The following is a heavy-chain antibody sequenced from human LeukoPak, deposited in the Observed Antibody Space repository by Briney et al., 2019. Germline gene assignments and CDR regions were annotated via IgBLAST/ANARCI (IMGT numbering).Heavy chain of an antibody. D-gene: IGHD3-10*01. Sequence: GGSLRLSCAASGFTFSSYGMHWVRQAPGKGLEWVAVIWYDGSNKYYADSVKGRFTTSRDNSKNTLYLQMNSLRAEDTAVYYCARDRGFGAPDYWGQGTLVTVSS. CDR2: IWYDGSNK. J-gene: IGHJ4*02. V-gene: IGHV3-33*01. CDR3: ARDRGFGAPDY. CDR1: GFTFSSYG.